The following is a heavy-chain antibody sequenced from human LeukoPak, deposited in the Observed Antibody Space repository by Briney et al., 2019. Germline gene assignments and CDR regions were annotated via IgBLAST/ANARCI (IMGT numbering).Heavy chain of an antibody. D-gene: IGHD5-18*01. V-gene: IGHV3-21*01. J-gene: IGHJ5*02. Sequence: GGSLRLSCAASGFTFSSYSMNWVRQAPGKGLEWVSSISSSSSYIYYADSVKGRFTISRDNTKNSLYLQMNSLRAEDTAVYYCARDASSSGGYSFDPWGQGTLVTVSS. CDR3: ARDASSSGGYSFDP. CDR2: ISSSSSYI. CDR1: GFTFSSYS.